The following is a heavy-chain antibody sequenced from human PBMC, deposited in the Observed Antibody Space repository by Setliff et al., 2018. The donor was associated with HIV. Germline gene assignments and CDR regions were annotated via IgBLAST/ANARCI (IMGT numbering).Heavy chain of an antibody. Sequence: GPSVKVSCKASGYTFIGYNMHWVRQAPGQGLEWMGWINPNSGGTNYAQKFQGRVIMTRDTSISTAYMELSRLRSDDTAVYYCARALDSSADIEGYFDFWGQGMLVTVSS. J-gene: IGHJ4*02. CDR2: INPNSGGT. V-gene: IGHV1-2*02. D-gene: IGHD2-15*01. CDR3: ARALDSSADIEGYFDF. CDR1: GYTFIGYN.